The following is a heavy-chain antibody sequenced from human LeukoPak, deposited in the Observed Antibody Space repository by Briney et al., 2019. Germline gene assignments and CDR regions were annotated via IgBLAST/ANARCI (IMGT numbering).Heavy chain of an antibody. CDR3: ARDRAGVYYYGMDV. CDR2: TYYRSKWYN. V-gene: IGHV6-1*01. Sequence: SQTLSLTCAISGDSVSTNSAAWNWIRQSPSRVLEWLGRTYYRSKWYNDYAVSVKSRITINPDQSKNQFSLQLNSVTPDDTAVYYCARDRAGVYYYGMDVWGQGTTVTVSS. CDR1: GDSVSTNSAA. D-gene: IGHD6-13*01. J-gene: IGHJ6*02.